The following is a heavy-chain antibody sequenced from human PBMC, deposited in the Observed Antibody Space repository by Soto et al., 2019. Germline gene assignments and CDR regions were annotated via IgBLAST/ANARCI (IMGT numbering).Heavy chain of an antibody. V-gene: IGHV4-31*03. CDR3: ARVATGYYDSSGANYYYYGMDV. Sequence: QVQLQESGPGLVKPSQTLSLTCTVSGGSISSGGYYWSWIRQHPGKGLEWIGYIYYSGSTYYNPSLKSRVTLSVDTSKNQFSLKVGSGTAADTAVYYCARVATGYYDSSGANYYYYGMDVWGQGTTVTVSS. D-gene: IGHD3-22*01. CDR1: GGSISSGGYY. J-gene: IGHJ6*02. CDR2: IYYSGST.